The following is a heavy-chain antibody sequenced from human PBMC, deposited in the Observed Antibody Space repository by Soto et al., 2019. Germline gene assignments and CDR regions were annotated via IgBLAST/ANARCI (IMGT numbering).Heavy chain of an antibody. D-gene: IGHD3-16*01. Sequence: PGGSLRLSCAASGFTFSSYAMSWVRQAPGKGLEWVSAISGSGGSTYYADSVKGRFTISRDNSKNTLYLQMNILRDDDTAIYYCARGESDYYYYYMDVWGKGTPVTVSS. CDR1: GFTFSSYA. CDR3: ARGESDYYYYYMDV. V-gene: IGHV3-23*01. J-gene: IGHJ6*03. CDR2: ISGSGGST.